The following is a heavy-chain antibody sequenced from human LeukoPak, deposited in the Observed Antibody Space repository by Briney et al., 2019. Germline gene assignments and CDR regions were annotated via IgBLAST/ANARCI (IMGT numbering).Heavy chain of an antibody. D-gene: IGHD6-19*01. CDR1: GYSISSGYF. CDR3: ARGGGVRTGSGWRPGNWFDP. J-gene: IGHJ5*02. V-gene: IGHV4-38-2*02. CDR2: IHSGESP. Sequence: PSETLSLTCTVSGYSISSGYFWGWIRQPPGKGLEWIAIIHSGESPYYSPSLESRVTIAIDTSKNQLSLKLNSVTAADTAVYYCARGGGVRTGSGWRPGNWFDPWGQGTLVIVSS.